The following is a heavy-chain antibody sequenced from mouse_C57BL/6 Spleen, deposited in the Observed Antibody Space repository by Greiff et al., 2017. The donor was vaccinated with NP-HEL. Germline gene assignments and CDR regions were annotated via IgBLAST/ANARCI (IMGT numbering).Heavy chain of an antibody. CDR2: ISSGSSTI. V-gene: IGHV5-17*01. CDR1: GFTFSDYG. D-gene: IGHD4-1*02. CDR3: ARQLGHFDY. Sequence: EVKLEESGGGLVKPGGSLKLSCAASGFTFSDYGMHWVRQAPEKGLEWVAYISSGSSTIYYADTVKGRFTISRDNAKNTLFLQMTSLRSEDTAMYYCARQLGHFDYWAKAPLSQSPQ. J-gene: IGHJ2*01.